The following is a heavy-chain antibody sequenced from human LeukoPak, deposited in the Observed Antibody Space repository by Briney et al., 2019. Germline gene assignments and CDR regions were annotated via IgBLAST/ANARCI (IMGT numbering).Heavy chain of an antibody. V-gene: IGHV3-48*04. CDR1: GFTFIRDA. D-gene: IGHD6-19*01. CDR3: ARDFEAGTG. J-gene: IGHJ4*02. Sequence: GGSLRLSCAASGFTFIRDAMTWVRQAPGKGLEWVSYISSSSSTIYYADSVKGRFTISRGNAKNSLYLQMNSLRAEDTAVYYCARDFEAGTGWGQGTLVTVSS. CDR2: ISSSSSTI.